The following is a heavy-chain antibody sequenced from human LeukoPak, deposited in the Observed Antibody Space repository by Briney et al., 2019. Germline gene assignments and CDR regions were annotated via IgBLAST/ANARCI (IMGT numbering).Heavy chain of an antibody. D-gene: IGHD6-13*01. CDR3: ARKRSGSSSWYFDY. Sequence: GGSLRLSCAASGFTFSSYSMNWVRQAPGKGLEWVSSISSSSSYIYYADSVKGRFTISRDSAKNSLYLQMNSMRAEDTAVYYCARKRSGSSSWYFDYRGQGTLVTVSS. CDR1: GFTFSSYS. J-gene: IGHJ4*02. CDR2: ISSSSSYI. V-gene: IGHV3-21*01.